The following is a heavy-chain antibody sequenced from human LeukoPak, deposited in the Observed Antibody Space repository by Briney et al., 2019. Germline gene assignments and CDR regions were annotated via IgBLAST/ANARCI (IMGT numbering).Heavy chain of an antibody. J-gene: IGHJ4*02. Sequence: GASVKVSCKASGYTFTSYGISWVRQAPGQGLEWMGWISAYNDNTNYAQKLQGRVTMTTDTSTSTAYMELRSLRSDDTAVYYCARDSTVTTPGSVDYWGQGTLVTVSS. V-gene: IGHV1-18*01. D-gene: IGHD4-17*01. CDR2: ISAYNDNT. CDR3: ARDSTVTTPGSVDY. CDR1: GYTFTSYG.